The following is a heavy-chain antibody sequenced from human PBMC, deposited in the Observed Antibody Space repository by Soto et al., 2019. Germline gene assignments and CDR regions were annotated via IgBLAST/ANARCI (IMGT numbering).Heavy chain of an antibody. D-gene: IGHD1-26*01. V-gene: IGHV3-30*03. CDR1: GFTFSHYG. Sequence: QVQLVESGGGVVQPGRSLRLSCAASGFTFSHYGIHWVRQAPGKGLEWLAVISYDGSNKHYADSVKGRFTVSRDNSKNTLYLQMNSLRAEDTAVYFCARYSGKYQGPIDYWGQEPWSPSPQ. J-gene: IGHJ4*01. CDR3: ARYSGKYQGPIDY. CDR2: ISYDGSNK.